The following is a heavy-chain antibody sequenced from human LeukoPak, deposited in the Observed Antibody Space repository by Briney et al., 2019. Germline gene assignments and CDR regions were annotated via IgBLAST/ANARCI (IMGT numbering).Heavy chain of an antibody. CDR3: AVAARPGWWFDP. CDR1: GYTLTELS. V-gene: IGHV1-24*01. J-gene: IGHJ5*02. Sequence: ASVKVSCKVSGYTLTELSMHWVRQAPGKGLEWMGGFDPEDGETIYAQKFQGRVTMTEDTSTDTAYMELSSLRSEDTAVCYCAVAARPGWWFDPWGQGTLVTVSS. CDR2: FDPEDGET. D-gene: IGHD6-6*01.